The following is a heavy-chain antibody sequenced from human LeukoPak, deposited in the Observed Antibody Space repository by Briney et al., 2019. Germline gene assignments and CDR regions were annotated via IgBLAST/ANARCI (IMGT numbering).Heavy chain of an antibody. J-gene: IGHJ4*02. CDR1: GGSISSSSYY. CDR3: ARLGSFTKTYYFDY. Sequence: SETLSVTCTVSGGSISSSSYYWGWIRQPPGKGLEYIGSIYYSGSPYYSPSLKSRVTISVDTSKNQFSLKLSSVTAADTAVYYCARLGSFTKTYYFDYWGQGTLVTVSS. D-gene: IGHD3-10*01. CDR2: IYYSGSP. V-gene: IGHV4-39*01.